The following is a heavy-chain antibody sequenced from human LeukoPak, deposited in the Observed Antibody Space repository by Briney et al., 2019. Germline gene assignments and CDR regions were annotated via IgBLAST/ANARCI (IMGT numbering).Heavy chain of an antibody. CDR2: IYYSGST. CDR1: GGSISSSSYY. Sequence: SETLSLTCTVSGGSISSSSYYWSWIRQPPGKGLEWIGYIYYSGSTNYNPSLKSRVTISVDTSKNQFSLKLSSVTAADTAVYYCARVGVDYSGNIIKYYFDYWGQGTLVTVSS. D-gene: IGHD4-23*01. V-gene: IGHV4-61*01. J-gene: IGHJ4*02. CDR3: ARVGVDYSGNIIKYYFDY.